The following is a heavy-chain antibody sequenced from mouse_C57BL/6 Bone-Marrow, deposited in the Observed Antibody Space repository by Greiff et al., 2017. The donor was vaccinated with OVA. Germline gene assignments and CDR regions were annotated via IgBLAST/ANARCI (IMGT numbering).Heavy chain of an antibody. V-gene: IGHV2-2*01. CDR1: GFSLTSYG. D-gene: IGHD1-1*01. CDR3: ARTPPIDYYGSSHYYYAMDY. CDR2: IWSGGST. J-gene: IGHJ4*01. Sequence: VQGVESGPGLVQPSQSLSITCTVSGFSLTSYGVHWVRQSPGKGLEWMGVIWSGGSTDYNAAFISSLSISKENSKSQVFFQMNSLQADDTAIYYCARTPPIDYYGSSHYYYAMDYWGQGTSVTVSS.